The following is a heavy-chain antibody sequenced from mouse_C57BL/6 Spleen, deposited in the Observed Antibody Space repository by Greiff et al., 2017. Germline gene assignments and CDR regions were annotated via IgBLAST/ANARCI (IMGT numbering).Heavy chain of an antibody. Sequence: EVKVVESGGGLVKPGGSLKLSCAASGFTFSSYAMSWVRQTPEKRLEWVATISDGGSYTYYPDNVKGRFTISRDNVKINLYLQMSHLKSEDTAMYYCARDLRDYYGSSQYYYAMDYWGQGTSVTVSS. CDR2: ISDGGSYT. CDR1: GFTFSSYA. V-gene: IGHV5-4*01. J-gene: IGHJ4*01. D-gene: IGHD1-1*01. CDR3: ARDLRDYYGSSQYYYAMDY.